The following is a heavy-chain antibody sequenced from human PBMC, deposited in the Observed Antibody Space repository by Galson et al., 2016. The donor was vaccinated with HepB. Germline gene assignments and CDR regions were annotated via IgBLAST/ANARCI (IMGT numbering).Heavy chain of an antibody. CDR3: ARDDDYVWGTYRYTRTVPQYYFDY. J-gene: IGHJ4*02. CDR1: GFTFSSYA. V-gene: IGHV3-30-3*01. D-gene: IGHD3-16*02. CDR2: ISFDGSNN. Sequence: SLRLSCAASGFTFSSYAMHWVRQAPGKGLEWVAVISFDGSNNFYADSGKCRFPISRDNSKNTLYLQMNSLRAEDTAVYYCARDDDYVWGTYRYTRTVPQYYFDYWGQGTLVTVSS.